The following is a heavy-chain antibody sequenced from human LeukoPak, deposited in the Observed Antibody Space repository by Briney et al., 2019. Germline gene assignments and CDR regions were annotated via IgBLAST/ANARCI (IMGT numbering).Heavy chain of an antibody. CDR1: GYTFTSYH. CDR3: ARDRRGYYYYYYYMDV. V-gene: IGHV1-46*01. Sequence: ASVKVSCKASGYTFTSYHMHWVRQAPGQGLEWMGIINPSGGSTSYAQKFQGRVTMTRDMSTSTVYMELNSLRSEDTAVYYCARDRRGYYYYYYYMDVWGKGTTVTVSS. J-gene: IGHJ6*03. CDR2: INPSGGST.